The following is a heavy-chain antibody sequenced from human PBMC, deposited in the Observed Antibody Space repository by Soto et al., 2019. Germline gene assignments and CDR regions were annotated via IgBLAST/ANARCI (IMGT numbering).Heavy chain of an antibody. CDR1: GGSISSGGYS. V-gene: IGHV4-30-2*01. J-gene: IGHJ5*02. Sequence: QLQLQESGSGLVKPSQTLSLTCAVSGGSISSGGYSWSWIRQPPGKGLEWIGYIYHSGSTYYNPSLKRRVTITVDRSQNPFSLKLSSGAAADTAGFYCARVPGPWGQGTLVTVSS. D-gene: IGHD1-1*01. CDR3: ARVPGP. CDR2: IYHSGST.